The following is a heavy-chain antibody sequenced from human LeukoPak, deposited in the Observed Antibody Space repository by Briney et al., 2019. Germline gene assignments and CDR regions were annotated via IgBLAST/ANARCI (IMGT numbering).Heavy chain of an antibody. J-gene: IGHJ4*02. V-gene: IGHV3-30-3*01. CDR2: ISYDGSNK. CDR3: ARAMQQLGSAFDY. Sequence: PGGSLRLSCAASGFTFSSYAMHWVRQAPGKGLEWVAVISYDGSNKYYADSVKGGFTISRDNSKNTLYLQMNSLRAEDTAVYYCARAMQQLGSAFDYWGQGTLVTVSS. D-gene: IGHD6-13*01. CDR1: GFTFSSYA.